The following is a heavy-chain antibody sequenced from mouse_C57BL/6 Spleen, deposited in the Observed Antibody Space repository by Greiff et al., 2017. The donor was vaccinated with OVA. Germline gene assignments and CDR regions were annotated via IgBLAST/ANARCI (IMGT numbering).Heavy chain of an antibody. CDR2: IHPNSGST. D-gene: IGHD1-1*01. CDR1: GYTFTSYW. Sequence: QVQLQQPGAELVKPGASVKLSCKASGYTFTSYWMQWVKQRPGQGLEWIGMIHPNSGSTNYNEKFKSKATLTVDKSSSTAYMQLSSLTSEDSAVYYCAPSYCGSSYGFAYWGQGTLVTVSA. J-gene: IGHJ3*01. CDR3: APSYCGSSYGFAY. V-gene: IGHV1-64*01.